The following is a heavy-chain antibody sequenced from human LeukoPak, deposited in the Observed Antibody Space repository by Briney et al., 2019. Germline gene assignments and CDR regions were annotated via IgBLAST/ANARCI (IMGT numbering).Heavy chain of an antibody. V-gene: IGHV4-38-2*02. CDR3: ARDRGGATEDY. D-gene: IGHD1-26*01. J-gene: IGHJ4*02. Sequence: SKTLSLTCTVSGSSISSAYYWGRIRQPPGKGLEWIGSIYHSGSTYYSPSLKSRVTISVDTSKNQFSLKLTSVTAADTAVYYCARDRGGATEDYWGQGILVTVSS. CDR1: GSSISSAYY. CDR2: IYHSGST.